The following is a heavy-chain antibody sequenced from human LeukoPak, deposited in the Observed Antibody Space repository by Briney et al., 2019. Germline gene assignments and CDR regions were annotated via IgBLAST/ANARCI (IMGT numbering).Heavy chain of an antibody. CDR1: GFTFSSYE. CDR3: ARDLSGSYYDGGRYFDY. V-gene: IGHV3-48*03. CDR2: ISSSGSTI. Sequence: PGGSLRLSCAASGFTFSSYEMNWVRQAPGKGLEWVSYISSSGSTIYYADSVKGRFTISRDNAKNSLYLQMNSLRAEDTAVYYCARDLSGSYYDGGRYFDYWGQGTLVTVSS. D-gene: IGHD1-26*01. J-gene: IGHJ4*02.